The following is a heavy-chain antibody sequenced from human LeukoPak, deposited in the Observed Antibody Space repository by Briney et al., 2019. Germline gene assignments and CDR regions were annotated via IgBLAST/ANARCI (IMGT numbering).Heavy chain of an antibody. Sequence: GTSVKVSCKASGYTFTSNYINWVRQAPGQGLEWMGLINPSGGSTNYAQKCQGRLTMTRDTSTSIVYMELSSLRSEDTAVYCCARGPRITLVRGGQWYYYMDVWGKGTTVIVSS. V-gene: IGHV1-46*01. D-gene: IGHD3-10*01. J-gene: IGHJ6*03. CDR2: INPSGGST. CDR1: GYTFTSNY. CDR3: ARGPRITLVRGGQWYYYMDV.